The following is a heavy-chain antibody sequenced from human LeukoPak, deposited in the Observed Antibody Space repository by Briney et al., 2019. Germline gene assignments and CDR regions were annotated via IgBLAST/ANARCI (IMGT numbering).Heavy chain of an antibody. D-gene: IGHD4-11*01. CDR2: ISGSGGAT. CDR3: AKDGLDYTPYYFDY. CDR1: GFTFSTYA. Sequence: PGGSLRLSCAASGFTFSTYAMTWVRQAPGKGLEWVSLISGSGGATYYADSVKGRFTISRDNARNTLYLQMNSLRAEDTAVYYCAKDGLDYTPYYFDYWGQGTLVTVSS. V-gene: IGHV3-23*01. J-gene: IGHJ4*02.